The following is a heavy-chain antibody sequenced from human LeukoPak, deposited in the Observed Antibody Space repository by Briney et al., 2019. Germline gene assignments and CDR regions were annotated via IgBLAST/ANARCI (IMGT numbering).Heavy chain of an antibody. CDR2: ISGSGGST. CDR1: GFTFSSYA. Sequence: PGGSLRLSCAASGFTFSSYAMSWVRQAPGKGLEWVSAISGSGGSTYYADSVKGRFTISRNNSMNTLYLQMNSLRAEDTAVYYCAKGGGAYYYYCMDVWGKGTTVTVSS. CDR3: AKGGGAYYYYCMDV. D-gene: IGHD1-26*01. V-gene: IGHV3-23*01. J-gene: IGHJ6*03.